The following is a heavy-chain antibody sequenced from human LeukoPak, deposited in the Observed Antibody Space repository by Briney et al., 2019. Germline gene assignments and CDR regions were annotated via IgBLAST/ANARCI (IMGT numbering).Heavy chain of an antibody. Sequence: ASVKVSCKASGYTFTGYYMHWVRQAPGQGLEWMGRINPNSGGTNYAQKFQGRVTMTRATSISTAYMELSRLRSDDTAVYYCGVVTTIRRIDYWGRGTLVTVSS. CDR2: INPNSGGT. J-gene: IGHJ4*02. CDR3: GVVTTIRRIDY. V-gene: IGHV1-2*06. CDR1: GYTFTGYY. D-gene: IGHD3-22*01.